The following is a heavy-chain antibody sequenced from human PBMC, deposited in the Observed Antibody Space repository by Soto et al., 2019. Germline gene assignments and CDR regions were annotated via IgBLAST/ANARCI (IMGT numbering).Heavy chain of an antibody. D-gene: IGHD1-26*01. Sequence: EEQLVESGGGLVQVGGSPRLSCAASGLTFSSFGMNWVRQAPGKGLEWVSCISRRSTYIYSADSLKGRFTISRDDAKNSLYLQINDVRFEDTAVYYCARVYGISGTTANWYFDLWGRGTPVTVSS. CDR3: ARVYGISGTTANWYFDL. J-gene: IGHJ2*01. CDR2: ISRRSTYI. CDR1: GLTFSSFG. V-gene: IGHV3-21*01.